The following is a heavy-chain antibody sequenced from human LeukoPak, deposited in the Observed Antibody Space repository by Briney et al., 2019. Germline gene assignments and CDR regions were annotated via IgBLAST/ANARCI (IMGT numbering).Heavy chain of an antibody. CDR2: INPNSGGT. J-gene: IGHJ5*02. D-gene: IGHD5-12*01. Sequence: ASVKVSCKASGYTFTGYYMHWVRQASGQGLEWMGWINPNSGGTNYAQKFQGRVTMTRDTSISTAYMELSRLRSDDTAVYYCARDRAFSGYVDWFDPWGQGTLVTVSS. CDR1: GYTFTGYY. V-gene: IGHV1-2*02. CDR3: ARDRAFSGYVDWFDP.